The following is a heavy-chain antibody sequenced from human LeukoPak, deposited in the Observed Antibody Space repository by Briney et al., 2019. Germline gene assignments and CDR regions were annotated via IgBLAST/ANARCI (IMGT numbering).Heavy chain of an antibody. V-gene: IGHV3-7*01. Sequence: GGSLRLSCTASGFTFSSYWMSGVCQAPGKGLEWVANIKKDGSEKYYVDSVKGRFTISRDNAKNSLYLQMNSLRAEDTAVYYCARDLYRIVVVPHYFDYWGQGTLVTVSS. J-gene: IGHJ4*02. CDR2: IKKDGSEK. CDR1: GFTFSSYW. CDR3: ARDLYRIVVVPHYFDY. D-gene: IGHD3-22*01.